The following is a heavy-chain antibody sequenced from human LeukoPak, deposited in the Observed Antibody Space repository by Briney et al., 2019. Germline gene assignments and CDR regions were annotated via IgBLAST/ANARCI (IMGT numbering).Heavy chain of an antibody. CDR1: GFTVSSYW. Sequence: PGGSLRLSCAASGFTVSSYWMQWVRQAPGQGLVWVSRINSDGSSTSYADSVKGRFTISRDNAKNTLYLQMNSLRAEDTAVYYCAGGIAAADWGQGTLVTASS. CDR3: AGGIAAAD. V-gene: IGHV3-74*01. CDR2: INSDGSST. J-gene: IGHJ4*02. D-gene: IGHD6-13*01.